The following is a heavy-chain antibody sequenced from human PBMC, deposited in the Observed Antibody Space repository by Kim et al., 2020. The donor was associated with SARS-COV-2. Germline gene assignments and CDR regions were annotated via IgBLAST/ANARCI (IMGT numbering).Heavy chain of an antibody. J-gene: IGHJ4*02. CDR3: ARAGGGD. Sequence: GGSLRLSCAASGFPFSYSAMHWLRQPPGERLEWLAFISEDGTAKNYRDSVRGRFTVSRDNSKSTLFLQMDTLSADDTAVYYCARAGGGDWGQGTLVTVSS. CDR2: ISEDGTAK. D-gene: IGHD1-1*01. V-gene: IGHV3-30*04. CDR1: GFPFSYSA.